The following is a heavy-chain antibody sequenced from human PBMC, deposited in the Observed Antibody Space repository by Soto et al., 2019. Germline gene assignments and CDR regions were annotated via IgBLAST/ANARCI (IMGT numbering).Heavy chain of an antibody. V-gene: IGHV4-34*01. J-gene: IGHJ4*02. D-gene: IGHD2-15*01. Sequence: QVQLQQWGAGLLKPSETLSLTCAVYGGSFSGYYWSWIRQPPGKGLEWIGEINHSGSTNYNPSLKSRVTLSVDTSKNQFSLKLSSVTAADTAVYYCARGRIVVVVAATPHFDYWGQGTLVTVSS. CDR3: ARGRIVVVVAATPHFDY. CDR1: GGSFSGYY. CDR2: INHSGST.